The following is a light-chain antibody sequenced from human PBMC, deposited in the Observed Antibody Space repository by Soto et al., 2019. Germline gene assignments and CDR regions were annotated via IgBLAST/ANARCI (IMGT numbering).Light chain of an antibody. CDR2: EGS. V-gene: IGLV2-23*03. J-gene: IGLJ1*01. Sequence: QSALTQPASVSGSPGQSITISCTGTSSDVGSYNLVSWYQQHPGKAPKLMIYEGSKRPSGVSNRVSGYKSGNTASLTISGLQAEDEADYYCCSYAGSSTFVFGTGTKLTVL. CDR1: SSDVGSYNL. CDR3: CSYAGSSTFV.